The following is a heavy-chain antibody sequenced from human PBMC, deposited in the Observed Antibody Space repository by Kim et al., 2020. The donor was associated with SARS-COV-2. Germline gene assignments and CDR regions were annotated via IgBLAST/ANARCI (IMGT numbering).Heavy chain of an antibody. J-gene: IGHJ5*02. CDR3: AKGPRTGIAARDVRFDP. V-gene: IGHV3-23*01. CDR1: GFTFSSYA. CDR2: ISGSGGST. Sequence: GGSLRLSCAASGFTFSSYAMSWVRQAPGKGLEWVSAISGSGGSTYYADSVKGRFTISRDNSKNTLYLQMNSLRAEDTAVYYCAKGPRTGIAARDVRFDPWGQGTLVTVSS. D-gene: IGHD6-6*01.